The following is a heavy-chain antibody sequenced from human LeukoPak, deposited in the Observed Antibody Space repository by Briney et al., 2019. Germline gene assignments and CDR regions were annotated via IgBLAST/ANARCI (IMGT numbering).Heavy chain of an antibody. CDR3: ARFFGSSGYYGASYYYGMDV. V-gene: IGHV3-30*04. D-gene: IGHD3-22*01. J-gene: IGHJ6*02. CDR2: ISGDGRNK. Sequence: GRSLRLSCAASGFIFNDYTIYWVRQAPGKGLEWVAGISGDGRNKYYADSVKGRFTISRDNAKNSLYLQMNSLRAEDTAVYYCARFFGSSGYYGASYYYGMDVWGQGTTVTVSS. CDR1: GFIFNDYT.